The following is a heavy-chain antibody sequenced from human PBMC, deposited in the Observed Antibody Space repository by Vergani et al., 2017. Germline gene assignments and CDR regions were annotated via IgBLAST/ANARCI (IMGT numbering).Heavy chain of an antibody. CDR1: GGSFSTGGQS. D-gene: IGHD2-21*01. J-gene: IGHJ3*01. V-gene: IGHV4-61*02. Sequence: QVQLQESGPGLVQPSQTLSLTCTVSGGSFSTGGQSWTWLRQSAGKGLEWIGRNYTSGATNYNPPLGGRDIMSVDASKKKFSLKLTCVTAADTAVYYCARDGGEYDKDALDWWGGGTMIAVTS. CDR2: NYTSGAT. CDR3: ARDGGEYDKDALDW.